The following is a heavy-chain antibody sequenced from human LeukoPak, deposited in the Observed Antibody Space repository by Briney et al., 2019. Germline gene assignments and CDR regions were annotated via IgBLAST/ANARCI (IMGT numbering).Heavy chain of an antibody. Sequence: SETLSLTCAVSGGSISSSNWWSWVRQPPGKGLEWIGEIYHSGSTNYNPSLKSRVTISVDKSKNQFSLKLSSVTAADTAVYYCARGGSYYDERPHDYWGQGTLVTVSS. CDR1: GGSISSSNW. D-gene: IGHD1-26*01. V-gene: IGHV4-4*02. J-gene: IGHJ4*02. CDR3: ARGGSYYDERPHDY. CDR2: IYHSGST.